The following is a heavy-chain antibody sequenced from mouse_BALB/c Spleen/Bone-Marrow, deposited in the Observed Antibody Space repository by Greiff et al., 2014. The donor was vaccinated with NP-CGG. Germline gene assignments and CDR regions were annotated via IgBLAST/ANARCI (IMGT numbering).Heavy chain of an antibody. CDR1: GYTFTSYW. D-gene: IGHD1-1*01. J-gene: IGHJ4*01. CDR2: IYPSDSYT. V-gene: IGHV1-69*02. CDR3: TRYGNSHYYAMDY. Sequence: LQESGAELVRPGASVKLSCRASGYTFTSYWINWVKQRPGQGLEWIGNIYPSDSYTNYNQRFKDKATLTVDKSPSTAYMQLSSPTSKDSAVYYCTRYGNSHYYAMDYWGQGTSVTVSS.